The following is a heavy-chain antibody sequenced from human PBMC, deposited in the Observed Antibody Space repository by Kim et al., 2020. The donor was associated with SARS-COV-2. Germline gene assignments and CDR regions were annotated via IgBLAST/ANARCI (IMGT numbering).Heavy chain of an antibody. Sequence: TSYAESVKGRFTISRDNAKNTLFLHMNSLRADDTAVYYCARLGMVSTALDSWGQGTLVTVSS. D-gene: IGHD2-21*01. J-gene: IGHJ5*02. CDR3: ARLGMVSTALDS. CDR2: T. V-gene: IGHV3-74*01.